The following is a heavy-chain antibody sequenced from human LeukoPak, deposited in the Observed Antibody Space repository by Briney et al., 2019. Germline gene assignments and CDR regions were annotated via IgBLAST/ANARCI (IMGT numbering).Heavy chain of an antibody. CDR1: GGSISSSDW. V-gene: IGHV4-4*02. CDR3: ARGNYDILTGYYMGDDY. J-gene: IGHJ4*02. D-gene: IGHD3-9*01. CDR2: IYHSGTT. Sequence: PSETLSLTCAVSGGSISSSDWWSWVRQPPGKGLEWIREIYHSGTTNYSPSLRGRVTISIDKSNNQFSLKLNSVTAADTAVYYCARGNYDILTGYYMGDDYWGQGTLVTVSS.